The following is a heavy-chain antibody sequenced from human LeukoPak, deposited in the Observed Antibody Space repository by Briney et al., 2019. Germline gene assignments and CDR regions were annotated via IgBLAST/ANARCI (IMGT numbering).Heavy chain of an antibody. J-gene: IGHJ6*02. V-gene: IGHV4-39*01. CDR3: ASSSSWAPGGYGMDV. Sequence: SETLSLTCTVSGGSISSSSYYWGWIRQPPGKGLEWIGSIYYSGSTYYNPSLKSRVTISVDTSKNQFSLKLSPVTAADTAVYYCASSSSWAPGGYGMDVWGQGTTVTVSS. CDR2: IYYSGST. CDR1: GGSISSSSYY. D-gene: IGHD6-13*01.